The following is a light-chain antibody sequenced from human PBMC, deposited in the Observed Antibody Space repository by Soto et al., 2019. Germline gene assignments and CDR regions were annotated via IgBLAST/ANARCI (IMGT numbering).Light chain of an antibody. J-gene: IGLJ2*01. CDR2: GNR. Sequence: QSVVTQPPSVSGAPGQRVTISCTGSSSNIGADYDVHWYQQFPGRAPKLLIYGNRNRPSGVADRFSGTKSGSSASLDITGLQAEDEADYYCQSFDTRLNTVVFGGGTKLTVL. V-gene: IGLV1-40*01. CDR3: QSFDTRLNTVV. CDR1: SSNIGADYD.